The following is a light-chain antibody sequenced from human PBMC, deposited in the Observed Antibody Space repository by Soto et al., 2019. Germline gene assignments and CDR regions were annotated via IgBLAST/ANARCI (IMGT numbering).Light chain of an antibody. CDR1: LTIGDS. V-gene: IGKV1-16*01. CDR2: GAS. CDR3: QQYMSYS. Sequence: DIQMTQSPSSLSASVGDRVTITCRASLTIGDSLSWFQQKAGKPPTLLIYGASALQSGVPARFSGSGSGTDFTLTISSLQPDDFATYYCQQYMSYSFGQGTKVDIK. J-gene: IGKJ1*01.